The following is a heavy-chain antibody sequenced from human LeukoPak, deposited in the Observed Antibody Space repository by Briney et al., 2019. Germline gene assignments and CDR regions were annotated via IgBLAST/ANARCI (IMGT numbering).Heavy chain of an antibody. V-gene: IGHV1-46*01. J-gene: IGHJ4*02. CDR2: INPSSGST. CDR1: GYTFTSYG. CDR3: AREWSSSPFDY. D-gene: IGHD6-6*01. Sequence: ASVKVSCKASGYTFTSYGMNWVRQAPGQGLEWMGVINPSSGSTTYAQNFQGRVTMTRDTSTSTVYMEVSSLRSEDTAVYYCAREWSSSPFDYWGQGTLVIVSS.